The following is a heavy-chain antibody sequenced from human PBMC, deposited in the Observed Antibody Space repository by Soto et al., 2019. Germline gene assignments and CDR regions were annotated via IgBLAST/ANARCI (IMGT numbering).Heavy chain of an antibody. CDR2: ISGSGSDT. J-gene: IGHJ4*01. V-gene: IGHV3-23*01. CDR3: AKDIPGQLVKGRVDY. D-gene: IGHD6-13*01. CDR1: GFTFIDHA. Sequence: PWGSLRLSCAASGFTFIDHAIAFFRHAPLKGLEWVSAISGSGSDTYYEDSVQGRFTISRDNAKNTLYLQLNSLRAEDTAVYYCAKDIPGQLVKGRVDYWGQGALVTVSS.